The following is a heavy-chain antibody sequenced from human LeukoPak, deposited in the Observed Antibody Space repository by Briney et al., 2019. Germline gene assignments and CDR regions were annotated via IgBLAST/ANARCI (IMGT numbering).Heavy chain of an antibody. Sequence: PGGSLRLSCAVSGFTFSSYAMSWVRQAPGKGLEWVSGISDSGGSTYYADSVKGRFTISRDNSKNTLYLQMNSLRAEDTAVYYCAKDRVDCTNGVCYTQYYFDYWGQGTLVTVSS. CDR3: AKDRVDCTNGVCYTQYYFDY. CDR2: ISDSGGST. V-gene: IGHV3-23*01. J-gene: IGHJ4*02. CDR1: GFTFSSYA. D-gene: IGHD2-8*01.